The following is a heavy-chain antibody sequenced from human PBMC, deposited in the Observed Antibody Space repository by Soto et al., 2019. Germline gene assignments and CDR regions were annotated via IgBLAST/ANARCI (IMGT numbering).Heavy chain of an antibody. V-gene: IGHV4-34*01. D-gene: IGHD6-19*01. J-gene: IGHJ6*02. CDR3: ARGTHGSGWYLYGMDV. Sequence: SETLSLTCAVYGGSFSGYYWSWIRQPPGKGLEWIGEINHSGSTNYNPSLESRVTISVDTSKNQFSLNLNSVTAADTALYYCARGTHGSGWYLYGMDVWGQGTTVTVSS. CDR1: GGSFSGYY. CDR2: INHSGST.